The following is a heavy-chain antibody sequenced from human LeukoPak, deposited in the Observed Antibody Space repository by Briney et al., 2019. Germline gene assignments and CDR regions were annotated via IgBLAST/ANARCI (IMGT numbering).Heavy chain of an antibody. D-gene: IGHD4-17*01. CDR3: ARVGDDYGDYPIDY. V-gene: IGHV3-48*01. CDR1: GFTFSSYT. J-gene: IGHJ4*02. Sequence: GGSLRLSCAASGFTFSSYTMNWVRQAPGKGLEWDSYISSSSTNIYYADSVKGRFTISRDNAKNSLYLQMNSLRAEDTAVYYCARVGDDYGDYPIDYWGQGTLVTVSS. CDR2: ISSSSTNI.